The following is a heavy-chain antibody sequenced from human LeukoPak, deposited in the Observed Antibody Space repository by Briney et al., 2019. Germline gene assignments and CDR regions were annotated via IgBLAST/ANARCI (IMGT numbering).Heavy chain of an antibody. J-gene: IGHJ4*02. CDR2: ISAYNGNT. V-gene: IGHV1-18*01. D-gene: IGHD2-15*01. CDR1: GYTFTSYG. CDR3: ARDSGDIVVVVAANGYDY. Sequence: ASVKVSCKASGYTFTSYGISWVRQAPGQGLEWMGWISAYNGNTNYAQKLQGRVTMTTDTSTSTAYMELRSLRSDDTAVYYCARDSGDIVVVVAANGYDYWGQGTLVTVSS.